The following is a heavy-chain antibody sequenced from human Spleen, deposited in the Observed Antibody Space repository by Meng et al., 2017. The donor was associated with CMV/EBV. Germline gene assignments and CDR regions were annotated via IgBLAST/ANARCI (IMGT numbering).Heavy chain of an antibody. Sequence: ASVKVSCKASGNTFNTNYIPWMRQAPGQGLEWMGWINPNSGGTNSVETFQGRVTMTSDPSITTAHMEVISLRSDDTAIYYCARSRRDCTRTSCYVPDYYGLDVWGQGTTVTVSS. CDR2: INPNSGGT. V-gene: IGHV1-2*02. CDR3: ARSRRDCTRTSCYVPDYYGLDV. J-gene: IGHJ6*02. D-gene: IGHD2-2*01. CDR1: GNTFNTNY.